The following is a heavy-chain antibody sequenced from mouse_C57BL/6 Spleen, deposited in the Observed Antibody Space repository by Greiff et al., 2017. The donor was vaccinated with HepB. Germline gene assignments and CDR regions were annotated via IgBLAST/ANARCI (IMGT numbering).Heavy chain of an antibody. CDR3: ARAGYYGSSYGFAY. CDR1: GYAFSSYW. V-gene: IGHV1-80*01. Sequence: VQLQQSGAELVKPGASVKISCKASGYAFSSYWMNWVKQRPGKGLEWIGQIYPGDGDTNYNGKFKGKATLTADKSSSTAYMQLSSLTSEDSAVYFGARAGYYGSSYGFAYWGQGTLVTVSA. J-gene: IGHJ3*01. CDR2: IYPGDGDT. D-gene: IGHD1-1*01.